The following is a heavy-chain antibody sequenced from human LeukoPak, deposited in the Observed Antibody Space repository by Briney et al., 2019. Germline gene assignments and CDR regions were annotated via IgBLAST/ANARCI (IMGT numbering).Heavy chain of an antibody. D-gene: IGHD4-17*01. CDR1: GGSISSYY. V-gene: IGHV4-4*09. CDR3: AREDPQTTVPEGMDV. Sequence: SETLSLTCTVSGGSISSYYWSWIRQPPGKGLEWIGHIYTSGSTNYNPSLKSRVTISVDTSKDQFSLRLSSVTAADTAVYYCAREDPQTTVPEGMDVWGQGTTVTVSS. J-gene: IGHJ6*02. CDR2: IYTSGST.